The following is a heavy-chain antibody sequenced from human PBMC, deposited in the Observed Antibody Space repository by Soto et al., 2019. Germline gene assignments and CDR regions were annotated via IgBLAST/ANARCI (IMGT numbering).Heavy chain of an antibody. J-gene: IGHJ6*02. CDR3: ARRGFSKHYFYAADV. Sequence: PGESLNISCKASVYSFTSYWIGWVRQTPGKGRGWMGIILPDDADTSYSPSFEGHFTSPSDRSTTTAFLHVRSLEASDTATYFCARRGFSKHYFYAADVWGQGTTVTVSS. V-gene: IGHV5-51*01. D-gene: IGHD3-10*01. CDR1: VYSFTSYW. CDR2: ILPDDADT.